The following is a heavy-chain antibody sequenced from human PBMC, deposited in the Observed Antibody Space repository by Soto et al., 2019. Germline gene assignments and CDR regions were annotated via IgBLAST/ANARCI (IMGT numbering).Heavy chain of an antibody. CDR1: GFTFSSYA. Sequence: VGSLRLSCAASGFTFSSYAMSWVRQAPGKGLEWVSAISGSGGSTYYADSVKGRFTISRDNSKNTLYLQMNSLRAEDTAVYYCAKARITDFWSGYSAVDYWGQGTLVTVSS. D-gene: IGHD3-3*01. V-gene: IGHV3-23*01. CDR2: ISGSGGST. CDR3: AKARITDFWSGYSAVDY. J-gene: IGHJ4*02.